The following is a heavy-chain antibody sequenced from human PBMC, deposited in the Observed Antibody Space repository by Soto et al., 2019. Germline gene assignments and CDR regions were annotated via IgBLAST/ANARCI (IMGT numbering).Heavy chain of an antibody. J-gene: IGHJ6*02. Sequence: SETLSLTCAASGGSISSGGYSWSWIRQPPGKGLEWIGYIYHSGSTYYNPSLKSRVTISVDRSKNQFSLKLSSVTAADTAVYYCARVGVMVRGVIGSYGMDVWGQGTTVTVSS. CDR2: IYHSGST. D-gene: IGHD3-10*01. CDR1: GGSISSGGYS. V-gene: IGHV4-30-2*01. CDR3: ARVGVMVRGVIGSYGMDV.